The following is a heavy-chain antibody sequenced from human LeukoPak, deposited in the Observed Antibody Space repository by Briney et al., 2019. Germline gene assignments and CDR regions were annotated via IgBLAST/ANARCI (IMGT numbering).Heavy chain of an antibody. CDR2: IHPSGTT. D-gene: IGHD3-16*01. CDR1: GSSMSDYY. J-gene: IGHJ5*02. Sequence: SETLSLTCTVSGSSMSDYYWSFIRQPAGKGLEWIGRIHPSGTTYFTPSLKSRVTMSVDTTKSQVSLRLTSMTAADTAVYFCARGDYYDGGGRNWFDPWGQGIMVAVSS. CDR3: ARGDYYDGGGRNWFDP. V-gene: IGHV4-4*07.